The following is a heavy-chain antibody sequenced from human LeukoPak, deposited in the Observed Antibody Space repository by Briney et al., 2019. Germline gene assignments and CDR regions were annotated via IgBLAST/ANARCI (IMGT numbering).Heavy chain of an antibody. Sequence: GRSLRLSCAASGFAFSTYGIHWVRQAPGKGLEWVAVLSFDGSSEYYADSVKGRFTVSRDNSKNTLYLQMNSLRDEDTAVYYCAKDSGSSGWNDLLGVVDYWGQGTLVTVSS. CDR2: LSFDGSSE. D-gene: IGHD6-19*01. CDR3: AKDSGSSGWNDLLGVVDY. CDR1: GFAFSTYG. J-gene: IGHJ4*02. V-gene: IGHV3-30*18.